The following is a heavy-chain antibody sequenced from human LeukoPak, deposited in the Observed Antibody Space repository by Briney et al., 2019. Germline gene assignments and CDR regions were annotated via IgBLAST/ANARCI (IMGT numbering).Heavy chain of an antibody. CDR2: IYYSGST. Sequence: SETLSLTCTVSGGSISGYYWGWIRQPPGKGLEWIGSIYYSGSTYYNPSLKSRVTISVDKSKDQFSLKLSSVTAADTAVYYCARTYYGGRVDYWGQGTLVTVSS. CDR1: GGSISGYY. D-gene: IGHD4-23*01. V-gene: IGHV4-39*07. J-gene: IGHJ4*02. CDR3: ARTYYGGRVDY.